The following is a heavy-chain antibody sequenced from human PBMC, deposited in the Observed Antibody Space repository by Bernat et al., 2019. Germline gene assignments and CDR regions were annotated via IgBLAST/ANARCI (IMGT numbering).Heavy chain of an antibody. CDR1: GYTFTSYG. D-gene: IGHD2-8*02. J-gene: IGHJ4*02. CDR3: AIGGGNCTGGVCSPLDY. Sequence: QVQLVQSGAEVKKPGASVKVSCKASGYTFTSYGISWVRQAPGQGLERMGWISAYNGNTNYAQKLQGRVTITADKSTSTAYMELSSLRSEDTAVYYCAIGGGNCTGGVCSPLDYWGQGTLVTVSS. V-gene: IGHV1-18*01. CDR2: ISAYNGNT.